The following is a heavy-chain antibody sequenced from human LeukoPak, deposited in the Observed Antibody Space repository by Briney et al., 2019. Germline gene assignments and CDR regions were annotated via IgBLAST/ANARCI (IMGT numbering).Heavy chain of an antibody. D-gene: IGHD2-2*01. J-gene: IGHJ5*02. Sequence: SETLSLTCAVSGYSISSGYQWAWIRQSPRKGLEWIGSIYHSGSAHYNPSLKSRITISVETSKNQFSLKMYSVTAADTAVYYCARDPRWLTPDCTSTSCYENYFDPWGQGTLVTASS. V-gene: IGHV4-38-2*02. CDR2: IYHSGSA. CDR1: GYSISSGYQ. CDR3: ARDPRWLTPDCTSTSCYENYFDP.